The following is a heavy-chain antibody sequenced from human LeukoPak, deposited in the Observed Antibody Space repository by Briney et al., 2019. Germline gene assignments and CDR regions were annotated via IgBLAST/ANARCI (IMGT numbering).Heavy chain of an antibody. D-gene: IGHD6-6*01. CDR2: INPNSGGT. J-gene: IGHJ1*01. Sequence: ASVKVSCKASGYTFTGYYMHWVRQAPGQGLEWMGRINPNSGGTNYAQKFQGRVTMTRDTSISTAYMELSRLRSDDTAVYYCARDPDDSSSSLYFQHRGQGTLVTVSS. CDR3: ARDPDDSSSSLYFQH. CDR1: GYTFTGYY. V-gene: IGHV1-2*06.